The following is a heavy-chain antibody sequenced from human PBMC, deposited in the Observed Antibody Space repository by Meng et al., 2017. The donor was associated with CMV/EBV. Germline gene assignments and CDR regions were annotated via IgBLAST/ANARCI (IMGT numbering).Heavy chain of an antibody. CDR1: GFSFSTSW. CDR3: ARTQHLRFDCFNI. CDR2: IKPDGSEK. Sequence: GGSLRLSCSASGFSFSTSWMSWVRQAPGKGLEWVANIKPDGSEKYCLDSVKGRFTISRDTAKSSLFLEMNSLRAEDTAMYYCARTQHLRFDCFNIWGQGTMVTVSS. D-gene: IGHD5-12*01. V-gene: IGHV3-7*01. J-gene: IGHJ3*01.